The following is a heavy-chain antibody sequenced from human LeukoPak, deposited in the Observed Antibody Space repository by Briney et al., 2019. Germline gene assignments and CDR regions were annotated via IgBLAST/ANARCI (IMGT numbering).Heavy chain of an antibody. CDR3: ARRSTYDSSGYYSR. Sequence: SETLSITCTVSGGSISSTTYYWGWIRQPPGKGLEWIGSIYYSGSTYYNPSLKSRVTLSADTSKNQFSLKLSSVTAADTAVYYCARRSTYDSSGYYSRWGQGTLVTVSS. CDR1: GGSISSTTYY. D-gene: IGHD3-22*01. CDR2: IYYSGST. V-gene: IGHV4-39*01. J-gene: IGHJ4*02.